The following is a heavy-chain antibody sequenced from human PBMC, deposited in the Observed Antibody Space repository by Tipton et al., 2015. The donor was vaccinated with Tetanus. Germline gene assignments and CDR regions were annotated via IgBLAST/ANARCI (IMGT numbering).Heavy chain of an antibody. D-gene: IGHD3-9*01. CDR3: ARLGYDILTGYHYDS. CDR2: IYYSGST. CDR1: GGSISSYY. J-gene: IGHJ4*02. V-gene: IGHV4-59*08. Sequence: TLSLTCTVSGGSISSYYWSWIRQPPGKGLEWIGYIYYSGSTNYNPSLKRRVTISVDTSKNQFSLKLSSVTAADTAVYYCARLGYDILTGYHYDSWGQGTLVTVSS.